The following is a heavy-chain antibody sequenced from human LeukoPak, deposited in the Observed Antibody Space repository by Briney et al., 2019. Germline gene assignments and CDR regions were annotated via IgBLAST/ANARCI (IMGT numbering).Heavy chain of an antibody. Sequence: GGSLRLSCAASGFTFSSYGMHWVRQAPGKGLEWVAVIWYDGSNKYYADSVKGRFTISRDNAKNSLYLQMNSLRAGDTAVYYCARASRIQLWLMSVGAFDIWGQGTMVTVSS. CDR3: ARASRIQLWLMSVGAFDI. D-gene: IGHD5-18*01. V-gene: IGHV3-33*01. CDR1: GFTFSSYG. J-gene: IGHJ3*02. CDR2: IWYDGSNK.